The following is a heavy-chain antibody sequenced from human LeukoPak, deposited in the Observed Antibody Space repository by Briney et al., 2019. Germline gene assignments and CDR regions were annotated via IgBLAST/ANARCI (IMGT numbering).Heavy chain of an antibody. V-gene: IGHV1-18*01. CDR2: ISAYNGNT. J-gene: IGHJ4*02. CDR1: GYTFTSYG. Sequence: ASVKVSCKASGYTFTSYGISWVRRAPGQGLEWMGWISAYNGNTNYAQKLQGRVTMTTDTSTSTAYMELRSLRSDDTAVYYCARVLFGSGWYGGTIEVWGQGTLVTVSS. CDR3: ARVLFGSGWYGGTIEV. D-gene: IGHD6-19*01.